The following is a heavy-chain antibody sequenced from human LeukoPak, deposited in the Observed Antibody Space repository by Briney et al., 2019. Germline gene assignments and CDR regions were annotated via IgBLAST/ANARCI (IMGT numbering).Heavy chain of an antibody. D-gene: IGHD2-15*01. V-gene: IGHV3-48*04. Sequence: GGSLRLSCAASGFTFSSYSMNWVRQAPGKGLDWVSYISTSSGTIYYADSVKGRFTISRDNAKNSLYLQMNSLRAEDTAVYYCARDHTYCSGSSCYSGPFDYWGQGTLVTVSS. CDR1: GFTFSSYS. J-gene: IGHJ4*02. CDR2: ISTSSGTI. CDR3: ARDHTYCSGSSCYSGPFDY.